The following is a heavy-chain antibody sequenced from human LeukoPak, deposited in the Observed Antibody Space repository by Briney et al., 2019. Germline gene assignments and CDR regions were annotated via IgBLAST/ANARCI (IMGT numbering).Heavy chain of an antibody. Sequence: PSETLSLTCTVSGGSISSGSYYWSWIRQPAGKGLEWIGHIYTSGSTNYNPSLKSRVTISVDTSKNQFSLKLSSVSAADTAVYYCARRSEGRYDILTGYSYFDYWGQGTLVTVSS. CDR1: GGSISSGSYY. V-gene: IGHV4-61*09. J-gene: IGHJ4*02. CDR2: IYTSGST. CDR3: ARRSEGRYDILTGYSYFDY. D-gene: IGHD3-9*01.